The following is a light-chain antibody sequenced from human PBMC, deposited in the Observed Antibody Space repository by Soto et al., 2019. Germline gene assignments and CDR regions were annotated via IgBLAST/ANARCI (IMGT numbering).Light chain of an antibody. CDR1: QSISSW. Sequence: EIQLTQSPSFLSASVGDRVTITCRASQSISSWLAWYQQKPGKAPKLLIYDASSLESGVPSRFSGSGSGTEFTLTISSLQPDDFATYYCQQYNSYSRTFGQGTKVDIK. J-gene: IGKJ1*01. CDR3: QQYNSYSRT. V-gene: IGKV1-5*01. CDR2: DAS.